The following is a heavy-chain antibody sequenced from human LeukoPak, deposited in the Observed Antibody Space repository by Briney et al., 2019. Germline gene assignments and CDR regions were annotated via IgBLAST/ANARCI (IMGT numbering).Heavy chain of an antibody. V-gene: IGHV1-2*02. Sequence: GASVKVSCKASGYTFTGYYMHWVRQAPGQGLEWMGWINPNSGGTNYAQKFQGRVTMTRDTSISTAYMELSRLRSDDTAVYHCASRQQLVHDAFDIWGQGTMVTVSS. J-gene: IGHJ3*02. D-gene: IGHD6-13*01. CDR1: GYTFTGYY. CDR2: INPNSGGT. CDR3: ASRQQLVHDAFDI.